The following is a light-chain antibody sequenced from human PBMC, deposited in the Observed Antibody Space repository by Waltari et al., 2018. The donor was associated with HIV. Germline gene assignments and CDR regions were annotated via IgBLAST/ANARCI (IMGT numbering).Light chain of an antibody. Sequence: QSALTQPASVSGSPCQSITFSCSGSSSDLGAYNFFSWYQQHPGKAPKLIIYEVSNRPSGVSDRFSGSSSGNTASLTISGLQAEDEADYYCSSYTTRNTLLFGGGTRLTVL. CDR1: SSDLGAYNF. CDR2: EVS. V-gene: IGLV2-14*01. J-gene: IGLJ2*01. CDR3: SSYTTRNTLL.